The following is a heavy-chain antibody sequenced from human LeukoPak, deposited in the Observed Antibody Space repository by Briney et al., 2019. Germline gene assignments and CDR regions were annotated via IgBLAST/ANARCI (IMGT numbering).Heavy chain of an antibody. Sequence: PSETLSLTCAVYGGSFSGYYWSWIRQPPGKGLEWIGEINHSGSTNYNPSLKSRVTISVDTSKNQFSLKLSSVTAADTAVYYCASLPRIAALRIYYYMDVWGKGTTVTVSS. V-gene: IGHV4-34*01. J-gene: IGHJ6*03. CDR3: ASLPRIAALRIYYYMDV. D-gene: IGHD6-6*01. CDR1: GGSFSGYY. CDR2: INHSGST.